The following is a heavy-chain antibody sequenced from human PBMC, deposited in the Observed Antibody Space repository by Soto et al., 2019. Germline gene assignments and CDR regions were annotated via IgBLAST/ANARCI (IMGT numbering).Heavy chain of an antibody. CDR1: GFTFSTYG. Sequence: QVQLVESGGGVVQPGRSLRLSCAASGFTFSTYGMHWVRQAPGKGLEWVAVISSDGIYKYYVDSVKGRFTISRDNSKNTLFLQMNSLRAEDTAVYFCARDFGDPHDAFDMWGQGTMVTVSS. D-gene: IGHD2-21*01. V-gene: IGHV3-30*03. J-gene: IGHJ3*02. CDR3: ARDFGDPHDAFDM. CDR2: ISSDGIYK.